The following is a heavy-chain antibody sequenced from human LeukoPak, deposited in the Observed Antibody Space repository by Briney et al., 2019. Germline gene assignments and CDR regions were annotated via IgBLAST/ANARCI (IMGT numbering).Heavy chain of an antibody. CDR3: VKDFGRVRGTPDS. Sequence: PGGSLRLSCAASGFTFISYWMSWVRQAPGKGPEYVSTISGSGNGGSIYYADSVKGRFTISRDDSKSIVYLQMNGLRSEDTAVYYCVKDFGRVRGTPDSWGQGTLVTVSS. CDR1: GFTFISYW. D-gene: IGHD2/OR15-2a*01. CDR2: ISGSGNGGSI. J-gene: IGHJ4*02. V-gene: IGHV3-64D*06.